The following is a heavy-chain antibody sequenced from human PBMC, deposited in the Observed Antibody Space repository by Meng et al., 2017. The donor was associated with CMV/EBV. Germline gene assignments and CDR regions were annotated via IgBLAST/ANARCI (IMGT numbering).Heavy chain of an antibody. CDR3: ARDKVLRFLEVSYYYYGMDV. V-gene: IGHV3-21*01. D-gene: IGHD3-3*01. Sequence: GGSLRLSCAASGFTFSSYSMNWVRQAPGKGLEWVSSISSSSYIYYADSVKGRFTISRDNAKNSLYLQMNSLRAEDTAVYYCARDKVLRFLEVSYYYYGMDVWGQGTTVTVSS. CDR2: ISSSSYI. CDR1: GFTFSSYS. J-gene: IGHJ6*02.